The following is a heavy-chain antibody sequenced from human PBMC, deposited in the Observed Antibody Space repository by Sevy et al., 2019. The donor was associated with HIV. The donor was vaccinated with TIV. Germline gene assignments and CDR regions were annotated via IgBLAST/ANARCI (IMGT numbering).Heavy chain of an antibody. D-gene: IGHD2-8*02. CDR2: IRYDGSNE. CDR1: GFTFSNHG. Sequence: GGSLRLSCAASGFTFSNHGMHWVRQAPGKGLEWVAFIRYDGSNEYYGDSVKGRFTISRDNSKDTLYLQMNSLRPEDMAVYFCAKDRKVLLVVYAIPFDVFDIWGYGTMVTVSS. J-gene: IGHJ3*02. CDR3: AKDRKVLLVVYAIPFDVFDI. V-gene: IGHV3-30*02.